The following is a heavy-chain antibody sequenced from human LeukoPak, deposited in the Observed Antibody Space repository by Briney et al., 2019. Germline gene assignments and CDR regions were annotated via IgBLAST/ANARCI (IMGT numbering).Heavy chain of an antibody. D-gene: IGHD6-19*01. Sequence: PSETLSLTCAVYGGSFSGYYWSWIRQPPRKGLEWIGEINHSGSTNYNPSLKSRVTISVNTSKNQFSLKLSSVTAADTAVYYCAGDRGWLIASWGQGTLVTVSS. J-gene: IGHJ4*02. CDR3: AGDRGWLIAS. CDR1: GGSFSGYY. V-gene: IGHV4-34*01. CDR2: INHSGST.